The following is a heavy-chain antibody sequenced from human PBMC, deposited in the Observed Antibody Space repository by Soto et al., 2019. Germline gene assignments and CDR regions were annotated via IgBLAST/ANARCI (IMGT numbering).Heavy chain of an antibody. J-gene: IGHJ4*02. CDR1: GFTFSSYA. D-gene: IGHD3-3*01. CDR3: AKEILRFLEWLGDYFDY. Sequence: LRLSCAASGFTFSSYAMSWVRQAPVKGLEWVSAISGSGGSTYYADSVKGRFTISRDNSKNTLYLQMNSLRAEDTAVYYCAKEILRFLEWLGDYFDYWGQGTLVTVSS. CDR2: ISGSGGST. V-gene: IGHV3-23*01.